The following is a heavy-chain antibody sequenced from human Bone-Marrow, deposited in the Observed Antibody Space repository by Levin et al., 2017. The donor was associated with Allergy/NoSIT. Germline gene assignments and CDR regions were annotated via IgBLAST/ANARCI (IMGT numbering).Heavy chain of an antibody. CDR3: TTEEFCSGGSCYSASSGWFDP. Sequence: AGGSLRLSCAASGLTFNNAWMSWVRQAPGKGLEWVGRIKSKTDDGTTNYAAPVKGRFTISRDDSKNTLYLQMNGLRTEDTAIYYCTTEEFCSGGSCYSASSGWFDPWGQGTPVTVSS. D-gene: IGHD2-15*01. J-gene: IGHJ5*02. CDR2: IKSKTDDGTT. V-gene: IGHV3-15*01. CDR1: GLTFNNAW.